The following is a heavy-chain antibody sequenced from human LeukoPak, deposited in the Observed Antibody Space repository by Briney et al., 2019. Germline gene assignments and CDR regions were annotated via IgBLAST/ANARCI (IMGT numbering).Heavy chain of an antibody. Sequence: SETLSLTCTVSGGSIRSSSYYWGWIRQPPGKGLEWIGNIYYSGSTYYNPSLKSRVTISVDTSKNQFSLKLSSVTAADTAVYYCARTRYYYNSRSYGAPYYFDYWGQGTLVTVSS. D-gene: IGHD3-10*01. V-gene: IGHV4-39*01. J-gene: IGHJ4*02. CDR1: GGSIRSSSYY. CDR2: IYYSGST. CDR3: ARTRYYYNSRSYGAPYYFDY.